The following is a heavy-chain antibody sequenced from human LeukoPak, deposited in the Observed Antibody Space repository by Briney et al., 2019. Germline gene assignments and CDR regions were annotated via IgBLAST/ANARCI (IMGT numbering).Heavy chain of an antibody. D-gene: IGHD1-26*01. CDR1: GGTFSSYA. J-gene: IGHJ3*02. Sequence: SVKVSCKASGGTFSSYAISWVRQAPGQGLEWMGGIIPIFGTANYAQKFQGRVTITADESTSTAYMELSSLRSEDTAVYYCARDHRDSGVGATGAFDIWGQGTMVTVSS. CDR2: IIPIFGTA. V-gene: IGHV1-69*13. CDR3: ARDHRDSGVGATGAFDI.